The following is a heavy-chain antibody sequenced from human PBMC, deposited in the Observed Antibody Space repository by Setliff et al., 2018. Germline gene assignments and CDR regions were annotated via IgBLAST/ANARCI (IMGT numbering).Heavy chain of an antibody. Sequence: ASVKVSCKVSGYTFTVYTMNWVRQAPGQGLEWMGWINTKTGDPTYAQGYTGRFAFSLDTSDSATYLDISNLKAEDTATYYCARADHLVTTTFDYWGQGTLVTVS. CDR1: GYTFTVYT. CDR3: ARADHLVTTTFDY. J-gene: IGHJ4*01. V-gene: IGHV7-4-1*02. CDR2: INTKTGDP. D-gene: IGHD4-17*01.